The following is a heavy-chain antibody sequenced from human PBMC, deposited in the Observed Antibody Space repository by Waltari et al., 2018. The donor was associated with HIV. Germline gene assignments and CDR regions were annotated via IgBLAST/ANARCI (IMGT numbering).Heavy chain of an antibody. CDR1: GFPLRSYS. CDR2: ISSSSTTI. D-gene: IGHD4-17*01. V-gene: IGHV3-48*01. Sequence: EVQLVESGGGLAQPGGSLRLSCAASGFPLRSYSMNWVRQAPGKGLEWISYISSSSTTIYYADSVKGRFTVSRDNAKNSLYLQMSSLRAEDTAVYYCARDITLTPGPDYWGQGTLVTVSS. CDR3: ARDITLTPGPDY. J-gene: IGHJ4*02.